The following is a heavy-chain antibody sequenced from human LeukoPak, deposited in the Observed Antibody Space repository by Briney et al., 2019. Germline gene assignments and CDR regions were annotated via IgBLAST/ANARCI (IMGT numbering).Heavy chain of an antibody. J-gene: IGHJ6*02. D-gene: IGHD1-26*01. CDR3: ARHTRGLGATINFYGMDV. Sequence: SETLSLTCTVSGGSISSYYWSWIRQPPGKGLEWIGYIYYSGTTNYNPSPKSRVTISVDTSKNQFFLKVSSVTAADTAVYYCARHTRGLGATINFYGMDVWGQGTTVTVSS. V-gene: IGHV4-59*08. CDR2: IYYSGTT. CDR1: GGSISSYY.